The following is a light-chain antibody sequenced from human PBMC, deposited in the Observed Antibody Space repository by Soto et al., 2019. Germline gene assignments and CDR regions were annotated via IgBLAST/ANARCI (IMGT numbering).Light chain of an antibody. J-gene: IGKJ4*01. CDR1: QSVYNN. Sequence: EIVMTQSPATLSVSPGERATLSCRASQSVYNNLAWYQQKPGQAPRLLIYGASTRATGIPARFSGSGSGTEFTLTISSLQSEDFATYYCLHDYNYPLTFGGGTKVEIK. CDR2: GAS. V-gene: IGKV3-15*01. CDR3: LHDYNYPLT.